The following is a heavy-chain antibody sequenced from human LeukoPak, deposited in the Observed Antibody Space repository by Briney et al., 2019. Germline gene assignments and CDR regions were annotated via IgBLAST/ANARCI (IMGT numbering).Heavy chain of an antibody. Sequence: SETLTLTCTVSGGSISSYYWHWIRQPPGKGLEWIGYIYYSGSTNYNPSLKSRVTISVDTSKNQFSLKLSSVTAADTAVYYCASTASFYDSAGYYYSPGAFDIWGQGAMVTVSS. CDR1: GGSISSYY. V-gene: IGHV4-59*08. CDR3: ASTASFYDSAGYYYSPGAFDI. D-gene: IGHD3-22*01. J-gene: IGHJ3*02. CDR2: IYYSGST.